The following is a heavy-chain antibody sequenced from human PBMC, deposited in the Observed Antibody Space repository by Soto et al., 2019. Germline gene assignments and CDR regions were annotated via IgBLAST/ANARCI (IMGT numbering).Heavy chain of an antibody. CDR3: ARGVRATVTTLEGWYFDL. J-gene: IGHJ2*01. V-gene: IGHV1-46*01. CDR2: INPSGGST. Sequence: ASVNVSCQASGYTFTSYYMHWVRQAPGQGLEWMGIINPSGGSTSYAQKFQGRVTITADESTSTAYMELSSLRSEDTAVYYCARGVRATVTTLEGWYFDLWGRGTLVTVSS. CDR1: GYTFTSYY. D-gene: IGHD4-17*01.